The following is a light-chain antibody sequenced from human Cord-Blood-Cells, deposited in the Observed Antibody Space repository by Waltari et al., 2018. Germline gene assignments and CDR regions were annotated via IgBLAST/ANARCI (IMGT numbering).Light chain of an antibody. Sequence: DIQMTQSPSSLSASVGDRVTIPCRASQGVRNDLGWYNQKPGKAPKRLIYAASSLQSGIASRSGGSGSGTEFTRTISSLQHEDFATYYCLQHNSYQWTFGQGTKVEIK. CDR1: QGVRND. J-gene: IGKJ1*01. V-gene: IGKV1-17*01. CDR3: LQHNSYQWT. CDR2: AAS.